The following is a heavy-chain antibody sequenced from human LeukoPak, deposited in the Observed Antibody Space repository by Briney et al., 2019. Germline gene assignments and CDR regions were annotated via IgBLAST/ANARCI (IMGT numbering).Heavy chain of an antibody. Sequence: GGSLRLSCQGSGYSFTNYWIAWVHQMSGKGLEFMGFIYPADSNTRYSPSFQGQVTISADKSISTAYLQWSSLKASDTAMYYCARLTYGDYEPFDYWGQGTLVTVSS. D-gene: IGHD4-17*01. CDR2: IYPADSNT. J-gene: IGHJ4*02. CDR1: GYSFTNYW. V-gene: IGHV5-51*07. CDR3: ARLTYGDYEPFDY.